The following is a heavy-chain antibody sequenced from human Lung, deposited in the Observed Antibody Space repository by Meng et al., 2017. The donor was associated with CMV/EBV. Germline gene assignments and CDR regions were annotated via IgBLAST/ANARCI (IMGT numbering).Heavy chain of an antibody. Sequence: ESLKIYXAASGFIFDNHGMTWVRQAPGKGLEWVSGINWNGDTIGYADSVKGRFTISRDNAKNSLYLQMNRLRAEDTALYYCAVMGSAWFGRSYVRNWGQGTLVTVSS. CDR3: AVMGSAWFGRSYVRN. J-gene: IGHJ1*01. V-gene: IGHV3-20*04. CDR1: GFIFDNHG. CDR2: INWNGDTI. D-gene: IGHD6-19*01.